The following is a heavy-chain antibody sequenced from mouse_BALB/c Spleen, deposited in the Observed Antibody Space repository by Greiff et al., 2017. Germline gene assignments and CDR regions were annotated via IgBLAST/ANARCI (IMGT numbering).Heavy chain of an antibody. CDR3: GRDDCGSSYDAMDY. CDR1: GFTFSDYY. D-gene: IGHD1-1*01. J-gene: IGHJ4*01. V-gene: IGHV5-4*02. Sequence: EVHLVESGGGLVKPGGSLKLSCAASGFTFSDYYMYWVRQTPEKRLEWVATISDGGSYTYYPDSVKGRFTISRDNAKNNLYLQMSSLKSEDTAMYYCGRDDCGSSYDAMDYWGQGTSVTVSS. CDR2: ISDGGSYT.